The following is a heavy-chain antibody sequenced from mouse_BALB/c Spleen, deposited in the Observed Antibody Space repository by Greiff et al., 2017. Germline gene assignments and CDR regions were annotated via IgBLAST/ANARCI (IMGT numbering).Heavy chain of an antibody. D-gene: IGHD2-2*01. CDR1: GFTFNTYA. V-gene: IGHV10-1*02. CDR3: VRQGGYDLAY. CDR2: IRSKSNNYAP. Sequence: EVKLLESGGGLVQPKGSLKLSCAASGFTFNTYAMNWVRQAPGKGVEWVARIRSKSNNYAPYYADSVKDRFTISRDDSQSMLYLQMNNLKTEDTAMYYCVRQGGYDLAYWGQGTLVTVSA. J-gene: IGHJ3*01.